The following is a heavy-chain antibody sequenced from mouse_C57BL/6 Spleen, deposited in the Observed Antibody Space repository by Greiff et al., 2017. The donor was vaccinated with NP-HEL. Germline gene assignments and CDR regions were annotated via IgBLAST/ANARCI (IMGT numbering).Heavy chain of an antibody. D-gene: IGHD1-1*01. CDR2: IYPGSGNT. CDR3: ARDYYGSSRAWFAY. CDR1: GYTFTDYY. J-gene: IGHJ3*01. V-gene: IGHV1-76*01. Sequence: VQLQQSGAELVRPGASVKLSCKASGYTFTDYYINWVKQRPGQGLEWIARIYPGSGNTYYNEKFKGKATLTAEKSSSTAYMQLSSLTSEDSAVYFCARDYYGSSRAWFAYWGQGTLVTVSA.